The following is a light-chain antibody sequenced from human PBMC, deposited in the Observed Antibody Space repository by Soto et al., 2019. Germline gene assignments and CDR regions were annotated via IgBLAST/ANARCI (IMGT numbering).Light chain of an antibody. V-gene: IGKV1-9*01. J-gene: IGKJ1*01. CDR1: QGISNF. CDR2: AAA. Sequence: IQLTQSPSSLSASVGDRITITCRANQGISNFVAWYQQKPGKAPKLLIYAAATLQSGVPSRFSGSGSGTEFTLTISSLQPDDFATYYCQQYSTYTPRTFGQGTKVDI. CDR3: QQYSTYTPRT.